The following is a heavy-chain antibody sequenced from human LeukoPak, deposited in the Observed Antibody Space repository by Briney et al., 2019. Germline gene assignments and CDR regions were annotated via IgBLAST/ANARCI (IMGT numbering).Heavy chain of an antibody. CDR1: GFTFRNYV. D-gene: IGHD3-10*01. CDR3: AREGYYGSGSPPSLYFDY. Sequence: GGSLRLSCAASGFTFRNYVIHWVRQAPGKGLEWVAVTSSDLNVKLYADSVKGRFTIFRDNSRSTLYLQMNSLRPEDTAIYYCAREGYYGSGSPPSLYFDYWGQGTLVTVSS. V-gene: IGHV3-30-3*01. J-gene: IGHJ4*02. CDR2: TSSDLNVK.